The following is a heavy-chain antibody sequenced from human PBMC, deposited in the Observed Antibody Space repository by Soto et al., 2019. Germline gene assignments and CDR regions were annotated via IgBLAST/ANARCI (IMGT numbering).Heavy chain of an antibody. CDR2: IIPIFGRA. CDR3: ARTITMIVVGGAFDI. V-gene: IGHV1-69*01. Sequence: QVQLVQSGAEVKKPGSSVKVSCKASGGTFSSYAISWVRQAPGQGLEWMGGIIPIFGRANYAQKFQGRVTSTADESTSTAYMELSSLRYEDTAVYYCARTITMIVVGGAFDIWGQGKMGTVSS. J-gene: IGHJ3*02. D-gene: IGHD3-22*01. CDR1: GGTFSSYA.